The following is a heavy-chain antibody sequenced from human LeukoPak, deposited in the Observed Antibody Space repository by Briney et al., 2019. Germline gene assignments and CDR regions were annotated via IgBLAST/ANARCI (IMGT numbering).Heavy chain of an antibody. V-gene: IGHV3-21*01. CDR3: ARGPSGYHNT. CDR1: GFTFSRYS. CDR2: ISSGSSFM. Sequence: GSLRLSCAASGFTFSRYSMNWVRQAPGKGLEWVSSISSGSSFMYYADSVKGRFTISRDNAKNSLYLQMNSLRAKDTAVYYCARGPSGYHNTGGQGTLVTVSS. J-gene: IGHJ4*02. D-gene: IGHD5-12*01.